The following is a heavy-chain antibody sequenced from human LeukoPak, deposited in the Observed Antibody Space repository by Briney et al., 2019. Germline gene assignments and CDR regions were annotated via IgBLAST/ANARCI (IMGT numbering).Heavy chain of an antibody. D-gene: IGHD3-10*01. CDR2: INHSGST. Sequence: NPSETLSLTCAVYGGSFSGYYWSWIRQPPGKGLEWFGEINHSGSTNYNPSLKSRVTISVDTSKNQFSLKLSSVTAADTAVYYCARGRAGRGAMVRGVTSYFDYWGQGTLVTVSS. CDR1: GGSFSGYY. CDR3: ARGRAGRGAMVRGVTSYFDY. V-gene: IGHV4-34*01. J-gene: IGHJ4*02.